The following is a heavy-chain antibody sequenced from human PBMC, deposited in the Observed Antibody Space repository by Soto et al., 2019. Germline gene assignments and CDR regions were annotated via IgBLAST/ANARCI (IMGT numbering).Heavy chain of an antibody. D-gene: IGHD2-8*01. J-gene: IGHJ6*02. CDR1: RYTFTRYG. CDR3: AKNGQPPYYYYGLEV. Sequence: GASVKVSCKASRYTFTRYGISWVRQAPGQGLEWMGWISGYNGDTNYAQKFQDRVSMTIDTSTGTAYMELRSLTSDDTAIYYCAKNGQPPYYYYGLEVWGQGTKVTVSS. V-gene: IGHV1-18*01. CDR2: ISGYNGDT.